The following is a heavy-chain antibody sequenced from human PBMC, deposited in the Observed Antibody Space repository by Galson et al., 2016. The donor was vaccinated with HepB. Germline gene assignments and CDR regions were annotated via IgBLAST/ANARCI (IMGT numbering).Heavy chain of an antibody. D-gene: IGHD1-26*01. CDR2: ISHDGSNK. CDR3: ARDQWASGMDV. Sequence: SLRLSCAVSGFTFSTYAMHWVRQSPGKGLEWVAVISHDGSNKFYADSVKGRFTISRDSSKNTLFLQMNSLRAEDTAIFYCARDQWASGMDVWGQRTTVTVS. CDR1: GFTFSTYA. V-gene: IGHV3-30-3*01. J-gene: IGHJ6*02.